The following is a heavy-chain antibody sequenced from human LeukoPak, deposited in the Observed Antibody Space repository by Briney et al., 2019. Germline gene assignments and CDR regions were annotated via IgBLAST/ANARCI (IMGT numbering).Heavy chain of an antibody. D-gene: IGHD2-2*01. CDR2: IIPILGIA. V-gene: IGHV1-69*04. Sequence: ASVKVSCKASGGTFSSYAISWVRQAPGQGLEWMGRIIPILGIANYAQKFQGRVTITADKSTSTAYMELSSLRSEDTAVYYCARGRGYCSSTSCYPYNWFDPWGQGTLVTVSS. J-gene: IGHJ5*02. CDR1: GGTFSSYA. CDR3: ARGRGYCSSTSCYPYNWFDP.